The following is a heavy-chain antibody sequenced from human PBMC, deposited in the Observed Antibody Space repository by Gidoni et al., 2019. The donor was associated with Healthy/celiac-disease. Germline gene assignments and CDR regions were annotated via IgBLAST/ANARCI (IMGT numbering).Heavy chain of an antibody. CDR2: IYYSGST. CDR1: GGSISSSSYY. CDR3: ARQASWGRVPGGNYFDY. D-gene: IGHD3-16*01. Sequence: QLQLQESGPGLVKPSETLSLTWTVSGGSISSSSYYWGWIRQPPGKGLEWFGRIYYSGSTYYNPSLKSRVTISVDTSKNQFSLKLSYVTAAETAVYYCARQASWGRVPGGNYFDYWGQGTLVTVSS. V-gene: IGHV4-39*01. J-gene: IGHJ4*02.